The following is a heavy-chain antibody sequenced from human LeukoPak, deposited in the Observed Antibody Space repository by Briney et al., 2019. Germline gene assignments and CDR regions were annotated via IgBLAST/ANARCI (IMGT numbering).Heavy chain of an antibody. Sequence: PSGTLSLTCTVSGGSISSYYWSWIRQPPGKGLEWIGYIYYSGSTNYNPSLKSRVTISVDTSTNQFSLKLSSVTAADTAVYYCARDVGGGYYDSSGYLGPWGQGTVVTVSS. CDR1: GGSISSYY. J-gene: IGHJ5*02. CDR3: ARDVGGGYYDSSGYLGP. D-gene: IGHD3-22*01. V-gene: IGHV4-59*01. CDR2: IYYSGST.